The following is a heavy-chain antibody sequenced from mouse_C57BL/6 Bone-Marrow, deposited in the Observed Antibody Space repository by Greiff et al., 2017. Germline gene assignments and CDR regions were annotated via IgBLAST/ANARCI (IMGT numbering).Heavy chain of an antibody. CDR3: ARGEAYYGYYYAMDY. J-gene: IGHJ4*01. Sequence: QVQLKQSGAELVKPGASVKISCKASGYAFSSYWMNWVKQRPGKGLEWIGQIYPGDGDTNYNGKFKGKATLTADKSSSTAYMQLSSLTSEDSAVYFCARGEAYYGYYYAMDYWGQGTSVTVSS. CDR1: GYAFSSYW. V-gene: IGHV1-80*01. CDR2: IYPGDGDT. D-gene: IGHD2-9*01.